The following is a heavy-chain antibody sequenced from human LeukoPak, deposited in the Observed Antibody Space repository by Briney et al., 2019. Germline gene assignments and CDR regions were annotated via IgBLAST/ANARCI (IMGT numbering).Heavy chain of an antibody. CDR2: IWYDGSNK. CDR3: ARDPPYGSGH. D-gene: IGHD3-10*01. J-gene: IGHJ4*02. CDR1: GFTFSSYG. V-gene: IGHV3-33*01. Sequence: PGGSLRLSCAASGFTFSSYGMHWVRQVPGKGLEWVAVIWYDGSNKYYADSVKGRFTISRDNAKNSLYLQMNSLRAEDTAVYYCARDPPYGSGHWGQGTLVTVSS.